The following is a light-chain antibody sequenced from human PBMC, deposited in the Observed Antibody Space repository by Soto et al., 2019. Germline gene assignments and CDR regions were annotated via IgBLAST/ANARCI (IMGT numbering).Light chain of an antibody. CDR2: GAS. J-gene: IGKJ2*01. CDR3: PQYDTSPNT. V-gene: IGKV3-20*01. Sequence: EIVLTQSPGTLSLSPGERATLSCRASQSVSSSYLAWYQQKPGQAPRLLIYGASSRATGIPDRFSGSGSGTDFTLTISRLEPEDFAVFYCPQYDTSPNTFVHRTK. CDR1: QSVSSSY.